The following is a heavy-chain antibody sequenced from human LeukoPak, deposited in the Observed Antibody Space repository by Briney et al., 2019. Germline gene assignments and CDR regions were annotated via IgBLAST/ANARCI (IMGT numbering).Heavy chain of an antibody. Sequence: GGSLRLSCAASGFTFSSYGMHWVRQAPGKGLEWVAFIRYDGSNKYYADSVKGRFTISRDNSKNTLYLQMNSLRAEDTAVYYCAKDPWYYYYMDDWGKGTTVTVSS. J-gene: IGHJ6*03. CDR1: GFTFSSYG. V-gene: IGHV3-30*02. CDR2: IRYDGSNK. CDR3: AKDPWYYYYMDD.